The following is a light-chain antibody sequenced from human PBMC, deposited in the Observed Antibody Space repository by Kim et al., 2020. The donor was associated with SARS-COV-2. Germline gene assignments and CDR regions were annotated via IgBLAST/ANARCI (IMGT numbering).Light chain of an antibody. V-gene: IGLV2-8*01. CDR1: SSDVGGYKY. CDR2: EVS. J-gene: IGLJ2*01. CDR3: SSYAGSKNVV. Sequence: QSALTQPPSASGSPGQSVTISCTGTSSDVGGYKYVSWYQQHPGKAPKVMIYEVSKRPSGVPDRFSGSKSGNTASLTVSGLQAEDEADYYCSSYAGSKNVVFGGGTQLTVL.